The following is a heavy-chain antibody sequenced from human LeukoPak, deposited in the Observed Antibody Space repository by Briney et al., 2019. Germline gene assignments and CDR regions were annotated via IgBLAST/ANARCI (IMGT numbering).Heavy chain of an antibody. V-gene: IGHV1-69*05. J-gene: IGHJ4*02. CDR3: ARDPDSVAGGPYFDY. Sequence: SVKVSCKASGGTFSSYAISWVRQAPGQGLEWMGGIIPIFGTANYAQKFQGRVTITTDESTSTAYMELSILRSEDTAVYYCARDPDSVAGGPYFDYWGQGTLVTVSS. D-gene: IGHD6-19*01. CDR2: IIPIFGTA. CDR1: GGTFSSYA.